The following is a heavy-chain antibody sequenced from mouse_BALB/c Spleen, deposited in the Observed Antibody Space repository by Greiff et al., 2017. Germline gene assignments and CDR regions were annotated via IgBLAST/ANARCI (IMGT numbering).Heavy chain of an antibody. Sequence: VQGVESGAELVRPGVSVKISCKGSGYTFTDYAMHWVKQSHAKSLEWIGVISTYYGDASYNQKFKGKATMTVDKSSSTAYMELARLTSEDSAIYYCARSRSPSWYFDVWGAGTTVTVSS. D-gene: IGHD1-1*01. V-gene: IGHV1S137*01. J-gene: IGHJ1*01. CDR2: ISTYYGDA. CDR1: GYTFTDYA. CDR3: ARSRSPSWYFDV.